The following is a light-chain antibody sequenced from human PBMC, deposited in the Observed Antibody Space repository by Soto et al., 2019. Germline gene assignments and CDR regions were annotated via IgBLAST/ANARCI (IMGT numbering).Light chain of an antibody. CDR1: SSDVGGYNY. CDR2: DVS. CDR3: SSYTSSSTLFYV. J-gene: IGLJ1*01. V-gene: IGLV2-14*01. Sequence: SALPQPASVSGSPGQSITISCTGTSSDVGGYNYVSWYQQHPGKAPKLMIYDVSNRPSGVSNRFSGSKSGNTASLTISGLQAEDEADYYCSSYTSSSTLFYVFGTGTKVTVL.